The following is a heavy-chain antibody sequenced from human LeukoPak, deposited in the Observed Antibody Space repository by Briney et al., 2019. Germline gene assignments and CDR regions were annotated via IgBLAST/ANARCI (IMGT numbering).Heavy chain of an antibody. J-gene: IGHJ4*02. V-gene: IGHV4-59*08. CDR3: AKRGRSSWSAFDY. CDR2: LYYGGIT. CDR1: GGSISTYY. Sequence: SETLSLTCTVFGGSISTYYWSWIRQPPGKGLEWIGYLYYGGITNYNPSLKSRVTISVDTSKNQFSLKLSSVTAADTAVYYCAKRGRSSWSAFDYWGQGTLVTVSS. D-gene: IGHD6-13*01.